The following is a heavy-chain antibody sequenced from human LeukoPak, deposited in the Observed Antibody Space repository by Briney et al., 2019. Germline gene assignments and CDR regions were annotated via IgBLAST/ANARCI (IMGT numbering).Heavy chain of an antibody. CDR1: GGSISSYY. CDR2: IYYSGST. CDR3: ARDTARDGSLGADAFDI. V-gene: IGHV4-59*01. Sequence: PSETLSLTCTVSGGSISSYYWSWIRQPPGKGLEWIGYIYYSGSTNYNPSLKSRATISVDTSKNQFSLKLSSVAAADTAVYYCARDTARDGSLGADAFDIWGQGTMVTVSS. J-gene: IGHJ3*02. D-gene: IGHD5-24*01.